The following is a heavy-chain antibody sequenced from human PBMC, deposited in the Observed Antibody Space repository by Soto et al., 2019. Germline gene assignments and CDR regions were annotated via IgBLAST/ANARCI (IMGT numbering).Heavy chain of an antibody. J-gene: IGHJ4*02. D-gene: IGHD6-19*01. CDR1: GYTFSGHA. Sequence: ASVKVSCKTSGYTFSGHAIHWLRQAPGQRPEWLGWINAGNSKTNYSEKFEGRVTITRDTVTSTAYMELSSLTSEDTAVYYCGRDLAVALIDYWGQGTLVTVSS. V-gene: IGHV1-3*01. CDR3: GRDLAVALIDY. CDR2: INAGNSKT.